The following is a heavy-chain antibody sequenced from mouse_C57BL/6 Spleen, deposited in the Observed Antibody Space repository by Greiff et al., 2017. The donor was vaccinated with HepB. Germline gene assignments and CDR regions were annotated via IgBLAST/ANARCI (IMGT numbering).Heavy chain of an antibody. CDR3: ARRGYGYDGDY. CDR1: GYAFSSSW. V-gene: IGHV1-82*01. Sequence: QVQLQQSGPELVKPGASVKISCKASGYAFSSSWMNWVKQRPGKGLEWIGRIYPGDGDTNYNGTFKGKATLTADKSSSTAYMQLSSLTSEDSAVYFCARRGYGYDGDYWGQGTTLTVSS. CDR2: IYPGDGDT. J-gene: IGHJ2*01. D-gene: IGHD2-2*01.